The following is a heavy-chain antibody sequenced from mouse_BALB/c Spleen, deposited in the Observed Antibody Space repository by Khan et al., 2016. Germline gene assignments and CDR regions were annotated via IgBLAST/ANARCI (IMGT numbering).Heavy chain of an antibody. CDR1: GYTFITYT. V-gene: IGHV1-4*01. CDR3: ATKGDYGSSPFAY. D-gene: IGHD1-1*01. J-gene: IGHJ3*01. CDR2: IHPTSGYT. Sequence: QVQLKQSGAELARPGASVKMSCKASGYTFITYTIHWVKQRPGQGLEWIGSIHPTSGYTNYNQKFKDEATLTADKSSSTASMQLNSLTSDGSSVYFCATKGDYGSSPFAYWGQGTLVTVSA.